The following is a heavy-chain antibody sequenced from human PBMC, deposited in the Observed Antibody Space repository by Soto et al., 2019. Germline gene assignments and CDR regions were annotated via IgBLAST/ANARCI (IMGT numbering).Heavy chain of an antibody. CDR1: GFPFRSYD. V-gene: IGHV3-33*01. D-gene: IGHD3-22*01. Sequence: QVQLVESGGGVVQPGRSLRLSCATSGFPFRSYDMHWVRQAPGKGRGWVAVIWLDGSNKYYADSVRGRFTISRDNSNHTVYLEMNSLRAEDSAVYYCARKSDSLIDYWGQGILVTVST. CDR2: IWLDGSNK. J-gene: IGHJ4*02. CDR3: ARKSDSLIDY.